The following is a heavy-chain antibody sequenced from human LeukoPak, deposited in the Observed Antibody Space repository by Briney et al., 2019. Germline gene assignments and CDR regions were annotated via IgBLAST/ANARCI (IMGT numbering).Heavy chain of an antibody. CDR1: GFTFSSYW. V-gene: IGHV3-74*01. CDR2: INSDGSTT. Sequence: PGGSLRLSCAASGFTFSSYWMHWVRQAPGKGLVWVSRINSDGSTTSYADSVKGRFTISRDNAKNTLYLQMNSLRAEDTAVYYCARVFPNYYYYYMDVWGKGTTVTISS. D-gene: IGHD2-21*01. J-gene: IGHJ6*03. CDR3: ARVFPNYYYYYMDV.